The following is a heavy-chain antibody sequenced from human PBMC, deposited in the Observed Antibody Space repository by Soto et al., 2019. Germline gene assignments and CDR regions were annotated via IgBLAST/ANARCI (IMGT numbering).Heavy chain of an antibody. V-gene: IGHV3-30*04. CDR3: ARSRNSAVADSFDF. Sequence: PGGSLRLSCAASGFIFRNYAIHWVRQAPGKGLEWVAVISRDGSHKYYLDSMKGRFTISRDNSKDTVNLLMNSLRDDDSAMYYCARSRNSAVADSFDFWGQGTLVTVSS. CDR2: ISRDGSHK. J-gene: IGHJ4*02. CDR1: GFIFRNYA. D-gene: IGHD1-26*01.